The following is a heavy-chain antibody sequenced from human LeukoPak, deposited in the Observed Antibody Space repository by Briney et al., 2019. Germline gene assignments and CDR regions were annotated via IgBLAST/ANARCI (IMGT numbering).Heavy chain of an antibody. J-gene: IGHJ4*02. Sequence: GGSLRLSCAASGFTFSSYWMSWVRQAPGKGLEWVANIKQDGSEKYYVDSVKGRFTISRDNAKNSLYLQMNSLRAEDTAVYYCAXXXXXXXXXXYXXQXTLVTVSS. CDR1: GFTFSSYW. CDR3: AXXXXXXXXXXY. CDR2: IKQDGSEK. V-gene: IGHV3-7*01.